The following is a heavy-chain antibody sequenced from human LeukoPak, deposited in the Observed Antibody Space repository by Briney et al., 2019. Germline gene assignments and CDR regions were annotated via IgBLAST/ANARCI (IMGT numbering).Heavy chain of an antibody. D-gene: IGHD6-13*01. Sequence: GGSLRLSCAASGFTFSSYSMNWVRQAPGKGLEWVSSISSSSSYIYYADSVKGRFTISRDNAKNSLYLQMNSLRAEDTAVYYCARGDRYSSSWTYYYYYGMDVWGQGTTVTVSS. CDR1: GFTFSSYS. V-gene: IGHV3-21*01. CDR3: ARGDRYSSSWTYYYYYGMDV. J-gene: IGHJ6*02. CDR2: ISSSSSYI.